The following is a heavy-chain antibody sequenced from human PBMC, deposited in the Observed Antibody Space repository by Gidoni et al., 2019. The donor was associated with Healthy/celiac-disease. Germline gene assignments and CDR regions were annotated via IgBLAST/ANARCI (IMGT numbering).Heavy chain of an antibody. V-gene: IGHV3-23*01. J-gene: IGHJ6*02. CDR1: GFTFSSYA. Sequence: EVQLLESGGGLVQPGGSLRLSCAASGFTFSSYAMSWVRQAPGKGLEWVSTISGSGGSTYYADSVKGRFTISRDNSKNTLYLQMNSLRGEDTAVYYCARAYCSSTSCYNTDYYYYGMDVWGQGTTVTVSS. CDR3: ARAYCSSTSCYNTDYYYYGMDV. D-gene: IGHD2-2*02. CDR2: ISGSGGST.